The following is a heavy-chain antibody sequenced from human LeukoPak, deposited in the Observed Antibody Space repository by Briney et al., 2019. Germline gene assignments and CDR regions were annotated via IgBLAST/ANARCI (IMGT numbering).Heavy chain of an antibody. CDR1: GGSISSGKW. Sequence: SETLSLTCGVSGGSISSGKWWSWVRQPPGKGLEWIGEISHSGSPNYNPSLKSRLTIPVDLPKNQFSLDLRSVTAADTAVYYCARDAAAGYSLACWGQGTLVTVSS. D-gene: IGHD6-13*01. CDR2: ISHSGSP. J-gene: IGHJ4*02. V-gene: IGHV4/OR15-8*01. CDR3: ARDAAAGYSLAC.